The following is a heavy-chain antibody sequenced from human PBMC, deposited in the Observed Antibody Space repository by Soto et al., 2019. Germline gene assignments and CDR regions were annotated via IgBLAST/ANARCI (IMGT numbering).Heavy chain of an antibody. V-gene: IGHV5-51*01. D-gene: IGHD3-22*01. J-gene: IGHJ3*02. CDR1: GYSFTSYW. Sequence: GESLKISCKGSGYSFTSYWIGWVRQMPGKGLEGMGIIYPGDSDTRYSPSFQGQVTSAADKSISTAYLQWSSLRAEDTAVYYCARDPGAGYDSSGYYRPSDAFDIWGQGTMVTVSS. CDR2: IYPGDSDT. CDR3: ARDPGAGYDSSGYYRPSDAFDI.